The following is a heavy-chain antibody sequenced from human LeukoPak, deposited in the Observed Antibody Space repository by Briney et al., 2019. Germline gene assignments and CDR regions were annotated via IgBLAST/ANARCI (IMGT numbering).Heavy chain of an antibody. CDR1: GFTFSSYA. V-gene: IGHV3-30-3*01. Sequence: PGGSLRLSCAASGFTFSSYAMHWVRQAPGKGLEWVAVISYDGSNKYYADSVKGRFTISRDNSKNTLYLQVNSLRAEDTAVYYCARDPDGYQLLWGFDYWGQGTLVTVSS. CDR3: ARDPDGYQLLWGFDY. CDR2: ISYDGSNK. D-gene: IGHD2-2*01. J-gene: IGHJ4*02.